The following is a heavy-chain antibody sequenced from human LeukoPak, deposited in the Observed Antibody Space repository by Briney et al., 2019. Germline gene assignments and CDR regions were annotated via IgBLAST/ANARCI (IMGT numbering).Heavy chain of an antibody. Sequence: QPGRSLRLSCAASGFTFDDYAMHWVRQAPGKGLEWVSGISWNSGSIGYADSVKGRFTISRDNAENTLYLQMNSLRVEDTAVYYCVRSAFLAGSGNYYDYWGQGTLVTVSS. J-gene: IGHJ4*02. CDR3: VRSAFLAGSGNYYDY. CDR2: ISWNSGSI. D-gene: IGHD3-22*01. V-gene: IGHV3-9*01. CDR1: GFTFDDYA.